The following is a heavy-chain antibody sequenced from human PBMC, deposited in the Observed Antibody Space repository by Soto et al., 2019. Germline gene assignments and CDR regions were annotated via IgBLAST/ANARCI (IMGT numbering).Heavy chain of an antibody. CDR3: ARPWAVAY. V-gene: IGHV1-3*01. D-gene: IGHD7-27*01. CDR2: IKAGNGNT. CDR1: GYTFTSYA. Sequence: QVQLVQSGAEVKKPGASVKVSCKASGYTFTSYAMHWVRQAPGQRLEWMGWIKAGNGNTKDSQKFQGRVTITRDTAASTAYMELSSLTSEDTAVYYCARPWAVAYWGQGTLVTVSS. J-gene: IGHJ4*02.